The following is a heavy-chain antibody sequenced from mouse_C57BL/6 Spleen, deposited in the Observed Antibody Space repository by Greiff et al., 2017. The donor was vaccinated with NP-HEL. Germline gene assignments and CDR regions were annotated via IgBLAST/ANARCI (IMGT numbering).Heavy chain of an antibody. CDR3: ARDLSYGNYLDY. CDR1: GFTFSSYA. V-gene: IGHV5-4*01. J-gene: IGHJ2*01. D-gene: IGHD2-1*01. Sequence: DVHLVESGGGLVKPGGSLKLSCAASGFTFSSYAMSWVRQTPEKRLEWVATISDGGSYTYYPDNVKGRFTISRDNAKNNLYLQMSHLKYEDTAMYYGARDLSYGNYLDYWGQGTTLTVSS. CDR2: ISDGGSYT.